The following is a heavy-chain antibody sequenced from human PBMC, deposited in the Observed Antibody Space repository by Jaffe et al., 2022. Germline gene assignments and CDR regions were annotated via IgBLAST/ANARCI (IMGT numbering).Heavy chain of an antibody. CDR2: IRYDGSNK. V-gene: IGHV3-30*02. J-gene: IGHJ4*02. Sequence: QVQLVESGGGVVQPGGSLRLSCAASGFTFSSYGMHWVRQAPGKGLEWVAFIRYDGSNKYYADSVKGRFTISRDNSKNTLYLQMNSLRAEDTAVYYCAKDPNYTSYFDYWGQGTLVTVSS. D-gene: IGHD2-2*02. CDR1: GFTFSSYG. CDR3: AKDPNYTSYFDY.